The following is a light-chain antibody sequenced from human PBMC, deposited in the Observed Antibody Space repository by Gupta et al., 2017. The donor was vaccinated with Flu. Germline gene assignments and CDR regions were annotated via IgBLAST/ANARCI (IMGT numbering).Light chain of an antibody. CDR2: GAS. J-gene: IGKJ2*01. Sequence: EIVLTQSPGSLSLSPGERATLPCRASQSVRSNYLAWFQQKPGQAPRLLIYGASRRATGIPDRFSGSGSGTDFILTISRLEPEDFAVYYCQQYGHSPYTFGQGAKLEI. CDR3: QQYGHSPYT. CDR1: QSVRSNY. V-gene: IGKV3-20*01.